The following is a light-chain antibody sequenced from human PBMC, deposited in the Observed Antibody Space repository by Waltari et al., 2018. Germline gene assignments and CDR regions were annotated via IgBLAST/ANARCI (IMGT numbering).Light chain of an antibody. CDR3: QSYDSSNRV. V-gene: IGLV6-57*01. J-gene: IGLJ3*02. Sequence: NFMLTPPHSVSESPGKTVTISCTRRSGSIASNYLPRYHQRPGSSPTTVIYEDNQRPSGVPDRFSGSIDSSSNSASLTISGLKTEDEADYYCQSYDSSNRVFGGGTKLTVL. CDR1: SGSIASNY. CDR2: EDN.